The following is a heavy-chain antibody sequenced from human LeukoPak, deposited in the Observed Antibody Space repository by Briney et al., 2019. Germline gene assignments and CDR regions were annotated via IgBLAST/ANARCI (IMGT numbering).Heavy chain of an antibody. CDR1: GGSISSYY. J-gene: IGHJ4*02. V-gene: IGHV4-4*07. CDR3: ARASCSSTSCRLDY. D-gene: IGHD2-2*01. Sequence: PSETLSLTCTVSGGSISSYYWSWIRQPAGKGLEWIGRIYTSGSTNYNPSLKSRVTMSVDTSKNQFSLKLSSVTAADTAVYYCARASCSSTSCRLDYWGQGTLVTVSS. CDR2: IYTSGST.